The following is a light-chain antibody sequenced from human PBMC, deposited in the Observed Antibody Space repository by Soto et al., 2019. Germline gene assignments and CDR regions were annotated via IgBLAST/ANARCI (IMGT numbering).Light chain of an antibody. CDR1: QSVSST. CDR2: GAS. CDR3: QQYHDRTIT. Sequence: EVVRPQSPATLSVSPGERATLSCRAIQSVSSTLDWYQXKXGXPPRLLIYGASTSATAIPAGFSGXGYGTEFTLTISSLQSEDFAVYYCQQYHDRTITFPQGTRLEI. V-gene: IGKV3-15*01. J-gene: IGKJ5*01.